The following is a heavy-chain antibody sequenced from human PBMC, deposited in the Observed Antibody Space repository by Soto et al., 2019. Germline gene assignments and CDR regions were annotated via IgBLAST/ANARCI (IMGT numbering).Heavy chain of an antibody. D-gene: IGHD6-6*01. CDR3: AHSPYSSASYYFDY. V-gene: IGHV2-5*02. J-gene: IGHJ4*02. CDR1: GFSLSTSGVG. Sequence: QITLKESGPTLVKPTQTLTLTCTFSGFSLSTSGVGVGWIRQPPGKALEWLALIYWDDDKRASPFLKSGLTTTKDTSKNQVVLTMTTMDPVDTATYYCAHSPYSSASYYFDYWGQGTLVTVSS. CDR2: IYWDDDK.